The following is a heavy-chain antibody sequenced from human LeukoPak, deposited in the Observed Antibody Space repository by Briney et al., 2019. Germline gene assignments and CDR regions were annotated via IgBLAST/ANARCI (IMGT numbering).Heavy chain of an antibody. V-gene: IGHV3-23*01. Sequence: GGSLRLSCAGSGFTVSSNYMSWVRQAPGKGLEWVSVISGSGGTTYYADSVKGRFTISRDSSKNTVYLQMNSLRAEDTAVYYCAEGSGSLDYWGQGTLVTVSS. CDR2: ISGSGGTT. CDR1: GFTVSSNY. D-gene: IGHD1-26*01. CDR3: AEGSGSLDY. J-gene: IGHJ4*02.